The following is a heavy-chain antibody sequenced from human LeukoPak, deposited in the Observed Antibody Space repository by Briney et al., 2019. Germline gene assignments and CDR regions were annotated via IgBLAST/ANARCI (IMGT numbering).Heavy chain of an antibody. CDR3: ARANIGMIVVPTAFDI. Sequence: GGSLRLSCAASGFTFSSYWMSWVRQAPGKGLEWVANIKQDGSEKYYVDSVKGRFTISRDNAKNSLYLQMNSLGAEDTAVYYCARANIGMIVVPTAFDIWGQGTMVTVSS. V-gene: IGHV3-7*04. D-gene: IGHD3-22*01. J-gene: IGHJ3*02. CDR1: GFTFSSYW. CDR2: IKQDGSEK.